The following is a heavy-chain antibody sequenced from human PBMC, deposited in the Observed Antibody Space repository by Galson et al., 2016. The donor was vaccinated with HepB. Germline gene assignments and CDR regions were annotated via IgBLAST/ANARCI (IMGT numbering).Heavy chain of an antibody. J-gene: IGHJ4*02. CDR2: IKQDGSEE. D-gene: IGHD3-10*01. Sequence: SLRLSCAASGFTLSSYWMSWVRQAPGKGLEWVANIKQDGSEEYHVDSVKGRFTISRDNAKNTLYLQMNSLRAEDTAVYYCARRRGSGSHDYWGQGTLVTVPS. V-gene: IGHV3-7*05. CDR1: GFTLSSYW. CDR3: ARRRGSGSHDY.